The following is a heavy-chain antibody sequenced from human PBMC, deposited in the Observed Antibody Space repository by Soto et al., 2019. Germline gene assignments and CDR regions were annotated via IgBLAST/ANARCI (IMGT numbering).Heavy chain of an antibody. CDR1: GYSFTSYW. J-gene: IGHJ6*02. V-gene: IGHV5-10-1*01. CDR3: ARELSLHYYYYGMDV. D-gene: IGHD3-10*01. Sequence: PGESLKISCKGSGYSFTSYWISWVRQMPGKGLEWMGRIDPSDSYTNYSPSFQGHVTISADKSISTAYLQWSSLKASDTAMYYCARELSLHYYYYGMDVWGQGTTVTVSS. CDR2: IDPSDSYT.